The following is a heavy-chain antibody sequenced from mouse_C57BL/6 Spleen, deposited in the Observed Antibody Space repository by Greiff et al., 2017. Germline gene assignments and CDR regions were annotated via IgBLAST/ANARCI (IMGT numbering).Heavy chain of an antibody. V-gene: IGHV1-42*01. CDR2: INPSTGGT. CDR3: ARRGGSSYWYFDV. J-gene: IGHJ1*03. Sequence: VQLKQSGPELVKPGASVKISCKASGYSFTGYYMNWVKQSPEKSLEWIGEINPSTGGTTYNQKFKAKATLTVDKSSSTAYMQLKSLTSEDSAVYYCARRGGSSYWYFDVWGTGTTVTVSS. D-gene: IGHD1-1*01. CDR1: GYSFTGYY.